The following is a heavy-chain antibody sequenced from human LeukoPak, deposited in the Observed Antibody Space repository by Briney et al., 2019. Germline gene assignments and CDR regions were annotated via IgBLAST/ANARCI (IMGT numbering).Heavy chain of an antibody. CDR2: ISYDAKNI. V-gene: IGHV3-30*04. CDR3: AKGVLAYYYMDV. J-gene: IGHJ6*03. CDR1: GFAFRSYA. Sequence: PGGSLRLSCEASGFAFRSYAMHWVRQAPGKGLEWLTVISYDAKNIDYAHSVEGRFTISRDNSRRTVHLQMDSLRVEDTAVYFCAKGVLAYYYMDVWGKGTTVIVSS.